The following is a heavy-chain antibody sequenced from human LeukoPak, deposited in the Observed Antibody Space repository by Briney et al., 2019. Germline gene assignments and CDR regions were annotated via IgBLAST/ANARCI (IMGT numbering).Heavy chain of an antibody. J-gene: IGHJ4*02. CDR2: INHSGST. V-gene: IGHV4-34*01. D-gene: IGHD3-16*01. CDR3: ARGEIMITFGGAPNRVSYNSEENY. Sequence: SETLSLTCAVYGGSFSGYYWSWIRQPPGKGLEWIGEINHSGSTNYNPSLKSRVTISVDTSKNQFSLKLSSVTAADTAVYYCARGEIMITFGGAPNRVSYNSEENYWGQGTLVSVTS. CDR1: GGSFSGYY.